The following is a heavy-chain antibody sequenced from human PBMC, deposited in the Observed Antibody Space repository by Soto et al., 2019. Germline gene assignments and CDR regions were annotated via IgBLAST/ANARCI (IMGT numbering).Heavy chain of an antibody. CDR1: GFTFSSHS. D-gene: IGHD2-2*01. V-gene: IGHV3-48*01. CDR3: ARVRGYCSRTTCPVGDGFDM. CDR2: ISSSSGTI. J-gene: IGHJ3*02. Sequence: GGSLRLSCEASGFTFSSHSMNWVRQAPGRGLEWVSYISSSSGTIYYADSVKGRFTISRDNAKNSLYLQMDSLRAEDTSVYFCARVRGYCSRTTCPVGDGFDMWGQGTMVTVSS.